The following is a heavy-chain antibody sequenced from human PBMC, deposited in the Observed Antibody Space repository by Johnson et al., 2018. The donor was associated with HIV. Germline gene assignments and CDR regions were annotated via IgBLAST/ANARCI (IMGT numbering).Heavy chain of an antibody. J-gene: IGHJ3*01. V-gene: IGHV3-30*02. CDR2: IRYDGSNK. Sequence: QVQLVESGGGVVQPGRSLRLSCAASGFIFSSYGMHWVRQAPGKGLEWVAFIRYDGSNKYYTDSVKGLSTISRDNSNNTLYLHMNSLRPDDTGVYYCAKDKFMFLDNPVDAFDVWGQGTMVTFSS. D-gene: IGHD3/OR15-3a*01. CDR3: AKDKFMFLDNPVDAFDV. CDR1: GFIFSSYG.